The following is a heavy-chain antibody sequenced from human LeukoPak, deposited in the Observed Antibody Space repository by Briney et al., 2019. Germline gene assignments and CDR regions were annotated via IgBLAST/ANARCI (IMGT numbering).Heavy chain of an antibody. CDR2: IKQDGSEK. CDR1: GFTFSSYW. CDR3: ARDYHDDTASLFDY. Sequence: HTGGSLRLSCAASGFTFSSYWMSWVRQAPGKGLEWVANIKQDGSEKYYVDSVKGRFTISRDNAKNSLYLRMNSLRAEDTAVYYCARDYHDDTASLFDYWGQGTLVTVSS. D-gene: IGHD5-18*01. J-gene: IGHJ4*02. V-gene: IGHV3-7*01.